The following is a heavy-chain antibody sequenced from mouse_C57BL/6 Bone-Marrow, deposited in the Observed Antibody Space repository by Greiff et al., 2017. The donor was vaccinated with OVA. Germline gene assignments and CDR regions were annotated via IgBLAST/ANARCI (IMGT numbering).Heavy chain of an antibody. V-gene: IGHV10-1*01. J-gene: IGHJ3*01. D-gene: IGHD2-4*01. CDR2: IRSKSNNYAT. CDR1: GFSFNTYA. CDR3: VSGSSYDYDEAWFAY. Sequence: VQLVESGGGLVQPKGSLKLSCAASGFSFNTYAMNWVRQAPGKGLEWVARIRSKSNNYATYYADSVKDRFTISRDDSESMLYLQMNNLKTEDTAMYYCVSGSSYDYDEAWFAYWGQGTLVTVSA.